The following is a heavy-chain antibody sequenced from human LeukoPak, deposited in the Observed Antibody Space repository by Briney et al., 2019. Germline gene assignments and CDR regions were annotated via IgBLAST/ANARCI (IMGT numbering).Heavy chain of an antibody. CDR1: GYTFTGYY. J-gene: IGHJ4*02. V-gene: IGHV1-2*02. Sequence: ASVKVSCKASGYTFTGYYMHWVRQAPGQGLEWMGWINPNSGGTNYAQKFQGRVTMTEDTSTDTAYMELSSLRSEDTAVYYCATDLHNYYDSRIDYWGQGTLVTVSS. CDR2: INPNSGGT. D-gene: IGHD3-22*01. CDR3: ATDLHNYYDSRIDY.